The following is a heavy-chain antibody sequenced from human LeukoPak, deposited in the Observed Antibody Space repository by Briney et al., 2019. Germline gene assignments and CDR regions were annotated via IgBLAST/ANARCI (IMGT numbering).Heavy chain of an antibody. CDR1: GFTFSSYG. D-gene: IGHD6-19*01. Sequence: GRSLRLSCAASGFTFSSYGMHWVRQAPGKGLEWVTVISYDGSNKYYADSVKGRFTISRDNSKNTLYLQMNSLRAEDTAVYYCAKILYSSGWYHYFDYWGQGTLVTVSS. V-gene: IGHV3-30*18. CDR2: ISYDGSNK. CDR3: AKILYSSGWYHYFDY. J-gene: IGHJ4*02.